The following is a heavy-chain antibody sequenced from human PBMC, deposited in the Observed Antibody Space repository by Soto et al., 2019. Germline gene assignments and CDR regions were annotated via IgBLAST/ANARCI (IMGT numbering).Heavy chain of an antibody. CDR2: IDSSSSFI. J-gene: IGHJ4*02. Sequence: ESGGSLVKPGGSLRLSCAASGFTFSSHAINWVRQAPGKGLEWISSIDSSSSFIYYADSVKGRFTISRDNAKNSVFLHMSSLRADDTAVYYCARDPLWFGEIGYFDYWGQGALVTVSS. V-gene: IGHV3-21*06. CDR3: ARDPLWFGEIGYFDY. CDR1: GFTFSSHA. D-gene: IGHD3-10*01.